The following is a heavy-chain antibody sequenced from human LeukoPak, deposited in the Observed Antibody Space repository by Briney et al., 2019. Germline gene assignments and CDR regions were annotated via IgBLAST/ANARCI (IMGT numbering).Heavy chain of an antibody. J-gene: IGHJ3*02. Sequence: GGSLRLSCAASGFTFSSYWMSWVRQAPGKGREWVANIKQDGSEKYYVDSVKGRFTISRDNAKNSLYLQMNSLRAEDTAVYYCARDRTEHLYARLAFDIWGQGTMVTVSS. CDR3: ARDRTEHLYARLAFDI. CDR2: IKQDGSEK. V-gene: IGHV3-7*01. CDR1: GFTFSSYW. D-gene: IGHD2/OR15-2a*01.